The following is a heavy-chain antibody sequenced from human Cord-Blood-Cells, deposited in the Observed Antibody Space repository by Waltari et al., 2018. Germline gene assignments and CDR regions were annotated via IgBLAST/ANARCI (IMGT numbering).Heavy chain of an antibody. V-gene: IGHV3-15*01. CDR1: GFTFSNAW. J-gene: IGHJ3*02. CDR2: IKSKTDGGTT. CDR3: TTDQGGRGFRELKGPDAFDI. D-gene: IGHD3-10*01. Sequence: EVQLVESGGGLVKPGGSLRLSCAASGFTFSNAWMSWVRQAPGKGLEWVGRIKSKTDGGTTDYAAPVKGRVTISRDDSKNTLYLQMNSLKTEDTAVYYCTTDQGGRGFRELKGPDAFDIWGQGTMVTVSS.